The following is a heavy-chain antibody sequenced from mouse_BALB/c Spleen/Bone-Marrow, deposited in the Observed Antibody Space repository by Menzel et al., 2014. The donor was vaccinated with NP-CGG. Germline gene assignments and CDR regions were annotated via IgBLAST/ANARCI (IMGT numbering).Heavy chain of an antibody. Sequence: EVMLVESGGGLVQPGGSLKLSRAASGFTFSNYGMSWVRQTPDKRLELVATINSNGGSTYYPDSMKGRFTISRDTAKNTLYLQMSSLKSEETAMYYCVRGNYGNYVDYFDFWGQGTTLTVSS. CDR3: VRGNYGNYVDYFDF. D-gene: IGHD2-1*01. V-gene: IGHV5-6-3*01. CDR1: GFTFSNYG. CDR2: INSNGGST. J-gene: IGHJ2*01.